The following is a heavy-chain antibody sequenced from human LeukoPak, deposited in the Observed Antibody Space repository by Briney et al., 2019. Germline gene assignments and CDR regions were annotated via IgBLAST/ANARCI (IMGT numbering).Heavy chain of an antibody. J-gene: IGHJ4*02. Sequence: GGSLRLSCAASGFTFSSYGMHWVRQAPGKGLEWVAVISYDGSNKYYADSVKGRFTISRDNSKNTLYLQMNSLRAEDTAVYYCAKARRGLVYFDYWGQGTLVTVPS. CDR2: ISYDGSNK. CDR1: GFTFSSYG. D-gene: IGHD6-19*01. V-gene: IGHV3-30*18. CDR3: AKARRGLVYFDY.